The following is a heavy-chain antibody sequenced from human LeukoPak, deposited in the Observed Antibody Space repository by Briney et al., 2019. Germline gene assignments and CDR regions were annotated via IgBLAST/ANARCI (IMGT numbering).Heavy chain of an antibody. CDR3: AKDAWIQLWLRPYYFDY. CDR1: GFTFSSYA. Sequence: GGSLRLSCAASGFTFSSYAMSWVRQAPGKGLEWVSAISGSGGSTYYADSVKGRFTISRANSKNSLYLQMNSLRAEDTAVYYCAKDAWIQLWLRPYYFDYWGQGTLVTVSS. CDR2: ISGSGGST. V-gene: IGHV3-23*01. J-gene: IGHJ4*02. D-gene: IGHD5-18*01.